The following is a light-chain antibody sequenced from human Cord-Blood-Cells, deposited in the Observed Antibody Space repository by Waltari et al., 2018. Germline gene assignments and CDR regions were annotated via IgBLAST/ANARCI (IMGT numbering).Light chain of an antibody. V-gene: IGLV2-14*01. CDR1: SSDVGGYNY. CDR3: SSYTSSSHAV. CDR2: DVS. Sequence: QSALTPPASVSGSPGQSITISCTGTSSDVGGYNYVSWYQQHPGKAPKLMIYDVSNRPSGVSNRFSGSKSVNTASLTISGLQAEDEADYYCSSYTSSSHAVFGGGTQLTVL. J-gene: IGLJ7*01.